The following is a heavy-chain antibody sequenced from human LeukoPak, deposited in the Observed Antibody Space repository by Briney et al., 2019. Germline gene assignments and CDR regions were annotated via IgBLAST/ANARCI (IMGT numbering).Heavy chain of an antibody. CDR2: ISGSGGST. V-gene: IGHV3-23*01. CDR1: GFTFSSYA. Sequence: GGSLRLSCAASGFTFSSYAMSWVRRAPGEGREGVSSISGSGGSTYYADSVKGRFTISRDNSKNTLYLQMNSLRAEDTAVYYCAKDRDTAMVKGYFDYWGQGTLVTVSS. J-gene: IGHJ4*02. CDR3: AKDRDTAMVKGYFDY. D-gene: IGHD5-18*01.